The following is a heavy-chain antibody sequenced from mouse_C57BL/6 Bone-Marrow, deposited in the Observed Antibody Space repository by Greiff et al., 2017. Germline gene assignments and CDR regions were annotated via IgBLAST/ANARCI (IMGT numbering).Heavy chain of an antibody. CDR3: ARHGGLRPLDY. D-gene: IGHD2-4*01. J-gene: IGHJ2*01. Sequence: EVQRVESGGDLVKPGGSLKLSCAASGFTFSSYGMSWVRQTPDKRLEWVATISSGGSYTYSPDSVKGRFTISRDNAKNTLYLHMSRLKSEDTAMYYCARHGGLRPLDYWGQGTTLTVSS. V-gene: IGHV5-6*01. CDR1: GFTFSSYG. CDR2: ISSGGSYT.